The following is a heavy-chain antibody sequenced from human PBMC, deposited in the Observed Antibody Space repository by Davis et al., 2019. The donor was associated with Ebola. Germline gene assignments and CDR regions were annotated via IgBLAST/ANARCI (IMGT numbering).Heavy chain of an antibody. D-gene: IGHD4-17*01. Sequence: AASVKVSCKASGYTFTSYAMHWVRQAPGQRLEWMGWINAGNGNTKYSQKFQGRVTITRDTSASTAYMELSSLRSGDTAVYYCARDYGDYFGAPYGMDVWGQGTTVTVSS. CDR1: GYTFTSYA. CDR2: INAGNGNT. V-gene: IGHV1-3*01. J-gene: IGHJ6*02. CDR3: ARDYGDYFGAPYGMDV.